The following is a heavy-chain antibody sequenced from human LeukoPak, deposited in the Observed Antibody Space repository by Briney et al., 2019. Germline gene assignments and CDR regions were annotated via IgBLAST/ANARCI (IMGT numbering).Heavy chain of an antibody. Sequence: GGSLRLSCAASGFTFSNYGMHWVRQAPGKGLEWVALIWSDGRNKFHADSVKGRSTISRDNSKNTLFLQMNSLRAEDTAVYYCAREWGPIAVSGGPGYWGQGALVTVSS. CDR3: AREWGPIAVSGGPGY. D-gene: IGHD6-19*01. CDR1: GFTFSNYG. J-gene: IGHJ4*02. V-gene: IGHV3-33*01. CDR2: IWSDGRNK.